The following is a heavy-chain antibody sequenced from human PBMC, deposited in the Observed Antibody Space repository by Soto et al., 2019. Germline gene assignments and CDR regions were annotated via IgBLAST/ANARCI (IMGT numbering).Heavy chain of an antibody. V-gene: IGHV3-23*01. CDR2: ISGSDDST. CDR1: GFTFSSYA. Sequence: EVQLLESGGGLVQPGESLRLSCAASGFTFSSYAMSWVRQAPGKGLEWVSVISGSDDSTYYADSVKGRFTISRDNSKHPLYLQINSLRAVDTAVYYCANQRSSSTFDYWGQGTLVTVSS. D-gene: IGHD6-6*01. CDR3: ANQRSSSTFDY. J-gene: IGHJ4*02.